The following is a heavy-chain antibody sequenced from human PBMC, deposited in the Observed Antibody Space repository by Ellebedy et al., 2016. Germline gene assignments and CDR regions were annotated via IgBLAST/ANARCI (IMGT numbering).Heavy chain of an antibody. V-gene: IGHV3-23*01. D-gene: IGHD6-6*01. CDR2: ISGSGDTI. Sequence: GGSLRLXCVASGFAFSNYAMSWVRQAPGKGLEWLSVISGSGDTIYYADSVKGRFTISSDNSKNTLYLQMNSLKVEDTAIYYCAKRRYSSSSDVHYYYIDVWGKGTTVTVSS. CDR1: GFAFSNYA. CDR3: AKRRYSSSSDVHYYYIDV. J-gene: IGHJ6*03.